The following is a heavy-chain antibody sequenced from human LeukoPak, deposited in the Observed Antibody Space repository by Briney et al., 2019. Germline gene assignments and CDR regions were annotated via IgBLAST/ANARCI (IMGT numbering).Heavy chain of an antibody. CDR2: IYYSGST. CDR3: ASPYCSSTSCYPYYFDY. D-gene: IGHD2-2*01. CDR1: GGSISSSSYY. J-gene: IGHJ4*02. V-gene: IGHV4-39*01. Sequence: SGTLSLTCTVSGGSISSSSYYWGWIRQPPGKGLEWIGSIYYSGSTYYNPSLKSRVTISVDTSKNQFSLKLSSVTAADTAVYYCASPYCSSTSCYPYYFDYWGQGTLVTVSS.